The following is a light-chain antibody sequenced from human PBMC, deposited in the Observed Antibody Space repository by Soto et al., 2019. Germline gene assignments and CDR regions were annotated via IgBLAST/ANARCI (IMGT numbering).Light chain of an antibody. V-gene: IGKV3-15*01. J-gene: IGKJ1*01. CDR1: QSVSSD. CDR3: QQYNNWPRA. CDR2: GAS. Sequence: ETVMTQSPATLSVSPGERATLSCRASQSVSSDLAWYQQKPGQAPRLLISGASSRATGIPVRFSGSGSGTEFTLNIGSLQSEDFAAYYCQQYNNWPRALGQGTKVDIK.